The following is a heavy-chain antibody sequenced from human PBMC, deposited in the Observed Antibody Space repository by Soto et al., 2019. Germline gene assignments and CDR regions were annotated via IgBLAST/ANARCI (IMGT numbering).Heavy chain of an antibody. D-gene: IGHD3-3*01. CDR2: IYWDDDK. CDR3: AHRVLRTVFGLVTTTAIYFDF. CDR1: GFSLTTSGVG. J-gene: IGHJ4*02. V-gene: IGHV2-5*02. Sequence: QITLNESGPTQVKPRQTLTLTCTFSGFSLTTSGVGVGWIRQSPGKAPEWLALIYWDDDKRYSPSRKSRLTSTKDPSKNQVVLTMAHLDPADTATYYCAHRVLRTVFGLVTTTAIYFDFWGQGTPVAVSS.